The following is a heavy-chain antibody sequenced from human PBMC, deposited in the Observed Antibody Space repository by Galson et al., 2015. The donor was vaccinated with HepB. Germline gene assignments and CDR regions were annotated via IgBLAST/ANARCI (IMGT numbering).Heavy chain of an antibody. CDR2: VDPEDGET. Sequence: CKVSGYTFTDYYMHWVQQAPGKGLEWMGLVDPEDGETIYAEKFQGRVTITADTSTDTAYMELSSLRSEDTAVYYCATDEVYTIYCSSGSCYSNYWGQGTLVTVSS. D-gene: IGHD2-15*01. V-gene: IGHV1-69-2*01. J-gene: IGHJ4*02. CDR1: GYTFTDYY. CDR3: ATDEVYTIYCSSGSCYSNY.